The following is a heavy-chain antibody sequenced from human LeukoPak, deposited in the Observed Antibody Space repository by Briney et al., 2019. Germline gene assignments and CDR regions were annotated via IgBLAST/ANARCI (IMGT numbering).Heavy chain of an antibody. CDR3: TREGVYSPDGSGYHRDAFDI. CDR2: IIPILNVA. D-gene: IGHD3-22*01. V-gene: IGHV1-69*04. CDR1: GGSFNSYV. J-gene: IGHJ3*02. Sequence: SVNVSCKACGGSFNSYVITWVRQAPGRGLEWMGRIIPILNVANFAQKSQGRVPITADKSTNTAHMELSSLRSEDTAVYYCTREGVYSPDGSGYHRDAFDIWGQGTVVTVSS.